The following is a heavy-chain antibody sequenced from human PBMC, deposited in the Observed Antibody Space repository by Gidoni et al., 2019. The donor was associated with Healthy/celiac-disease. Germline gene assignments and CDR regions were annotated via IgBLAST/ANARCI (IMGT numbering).Heavy chain of an antibody. J-gene: IGHJ6*02. CDR1: GFTFSSYA. D-gene: IGHD3-16*01. CDR2: ISYDGSNK. CDR3: ARESLIVSRLFGDYYYGMDV. Sequence: QVQLVESGGGVVQPGRSLRLSWAASGFTFSSYAMHGVRQAPGKGLEWVAVISYDGSNKYYADSVKGRFTISRDNSKNTLYLQMNSLRAEDTAVYYCARESLIVSRLFGDYYYGMDVWGQGTTVTVSS. V-gene: IGHV3-30-3*01.